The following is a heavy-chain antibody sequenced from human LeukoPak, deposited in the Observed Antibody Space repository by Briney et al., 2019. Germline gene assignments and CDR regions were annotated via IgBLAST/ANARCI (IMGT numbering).Heavy chain of an antibody. D-gene: IGHD2-2*02. V-gene: IGHV3-21*01. CDR3: ARVLGLYCSSTSCYMY. CDR1: GFTFSSYS. Sequence: GGSLRLSCAASGFTFSSYSMNWVRQAPGKGLEWVSSISSSSSYIYYADSVKGRFTISRDNAKNSLYLQMNSLRAEDTAVYYCARVLGLYCSSTSCYMYWGQGTLVTVSS. J-gene: IGHJ4*02. CDR2: ISSSSSYI.